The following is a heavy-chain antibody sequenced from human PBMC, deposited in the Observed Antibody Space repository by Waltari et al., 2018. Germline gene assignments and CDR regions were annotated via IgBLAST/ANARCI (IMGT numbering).Heavy chain of an antibody. CDR1: GYTSITYY. J-gene: IGHJ5*01. V-gene: IGHV1-46*01. D-gene: IGHD1-26*01. Sequence: QVQLVQSGAEVKKPGASVNISCKASGYTSITYYIHWVRQAPGQGLEWIGKIDPSGQSTSYGQKLQGRVTMTRDTSTSTAYMELSGLRSEDTAVYYCARGGYSGSYYKFDPWGQGTLVIVAS. CDR3: ARGGYSGSYYKFDP. CDR2: IDPSGQST.